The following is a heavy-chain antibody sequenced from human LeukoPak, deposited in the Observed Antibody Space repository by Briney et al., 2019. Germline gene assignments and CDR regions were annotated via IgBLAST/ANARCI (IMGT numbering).Heavy chain of an antibody. CDR3: ARESGSNLADY. J-gene: IGHJ4*02. D-gene: IGHD4-23*01. CDR1: GVTFRLYG. V-gene: IGHV3-64*01. Sequence: PGGSLRLSCAASGVTFRLYGMHSVRQAPGKGLEYVSTISSNGGSTYYANSVKGRFTVSRDNSTNTLYLQMGSLRAEDMAVYYCARESGSNLADYWGEPTLVTVSS. CDR2: ISSNGGST.